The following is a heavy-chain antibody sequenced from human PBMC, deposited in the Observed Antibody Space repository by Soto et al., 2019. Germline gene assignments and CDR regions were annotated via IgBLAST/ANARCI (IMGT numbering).Heavy chain of an antibody. CDR3: ARDGRYQLLPISSPKNYYYYGMDV. CDR1: GGSISSGGYY. Sequence: SETLSLTCTVSGGSISSGGYYWSWIRQHPGKGLEWIGYIYYSGSTYYNPSLKSRVTISVDTSKNQFSLKLSSVTAADTAVYYCARDGRYQLLPISSPKNYYYYGMDVWGQGTTVTVSS. J-gene: IGHJ6*02. CDR2: IYYSGST. V-gene: IGHV4-31*03. D-gene: IGHD2-2*01.